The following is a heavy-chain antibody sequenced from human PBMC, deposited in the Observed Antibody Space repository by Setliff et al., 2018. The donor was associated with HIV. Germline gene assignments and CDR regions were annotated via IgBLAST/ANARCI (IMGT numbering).Heavy chain of an antibody. D-gene: IGHD3-22*01. CDR2: ISWDSGSI. CDR1: GFTFGDYA. CDR3: AKDFYYRINYNRGIFDS. Sequence: TGGSLRLSCVASGFTFGDYAVHWVRQTPGKGLEWVSGISWDSGSIGYADSVKCRFTVSRDNAKNTLYLQMNSLRVEDMALYYCAKDFYYRINYNRGIFDSWGQGTLVTVSS. J-gene: IGHJ4*02. V-gene: IGHV3-9*03.